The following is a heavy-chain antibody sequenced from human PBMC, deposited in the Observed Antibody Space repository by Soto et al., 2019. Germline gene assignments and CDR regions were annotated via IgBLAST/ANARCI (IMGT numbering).Heavy chain of an antibody. V-gene: IGHV4-30-2*01. Sequence: SETLSLTCAVSGGSISSGGYSWSWIRQPPGKGLEWIGYIYHSGSTYYNPSLKSRVTISVDRSKNQFSLKLSSVTAADTAVYYCARGATMVRGKNWFDPWGQGTLVTVSS. CDR2: IYHSGST. D-gene: IGHD3-10*01. J-gene: IGHJ5*02. CDR1: GGSISSGGYS. CDR3: ARGATMVRGKNWFDP.